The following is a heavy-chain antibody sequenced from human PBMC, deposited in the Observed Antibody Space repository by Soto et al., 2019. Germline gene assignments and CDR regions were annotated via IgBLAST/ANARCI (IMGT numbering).Heavy chain of an antibody. V-gene: IGHV3-48*01. CDR3: ARQRGYSYGFWFDP. CDR2: ITSSSSI. Sequence: PGGSLRLSCAASGFTFSTYSMSWVRQAPGKGLEWVSYITSSSSIYYADSVKGRFTISRDNAKNSLYLQMSSLRAEDTAVYYCARQRGYSYGFWFDPWGQGTLVTVSS. CDR1: GFTFSTYS. D-gene: IGHD5-18*01. J-gene: IGHJ5*02.